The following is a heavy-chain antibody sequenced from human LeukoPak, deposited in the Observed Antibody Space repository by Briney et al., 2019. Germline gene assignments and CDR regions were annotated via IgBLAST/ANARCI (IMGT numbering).Heavy chain of an antibody. Sequence: ASVKVSCKASGYTFTSYGISWVRQAPGQGLEWMGWINPNSGGTNYAQKFQGRVTMTRDTSISTAYMELSRLRSDDTAVYYCARGDTIVVVPAAPIDYWGQGTLVTVSS. CDR1: GYTFTSYG. CDR2: INPNSGGT. D-gene: IGHD2-2*01. V-gene: IGHV1-2*02. CDR3: ARGDTIVVVPAAPIDY. J-gene: IGHJ4*02.